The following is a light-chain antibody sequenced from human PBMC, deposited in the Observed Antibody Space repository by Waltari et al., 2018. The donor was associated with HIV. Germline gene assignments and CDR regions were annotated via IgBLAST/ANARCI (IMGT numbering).Light chain of an antibody. V-gene: IGLV3-25*03. CDR2: KDN. Sequence: SYELTQPPSVSVSPGQTATLTCSGDALPTQFASWYQQKAGQAPLMVIYKDNKRPSGIPDRFSGSMSGATVMLIISGVLPEDEAVYYCESADDSGDHWVFGGGTKLSVL. CDR1: ALPTQF. J-gene: IGLJ3*02. CDR3: ESADDSGDHWV.